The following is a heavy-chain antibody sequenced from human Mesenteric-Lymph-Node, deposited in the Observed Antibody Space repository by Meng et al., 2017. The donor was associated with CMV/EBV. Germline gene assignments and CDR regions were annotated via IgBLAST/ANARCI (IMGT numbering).Heavy chain of an antibody. Sequence: GGSLRLSCAASGFTFSSYAMSWVRQAPGKGLEWVSAISGSGGSTYYADSVKGRFTISRVNSKNTLYLQMNSLRAEDTAVYYCAKDLGYCSSTSCYTFDSWGQGTLVTVSS. D-gene: IGHD2-2*02. CDR3: AKDLGYCSSTSCYTFDS. CDR2: ISGSGGST. CDR1: GFTFSSYA. V-gene: IGHV3-23*01. J-gene: IGHJ4*02.